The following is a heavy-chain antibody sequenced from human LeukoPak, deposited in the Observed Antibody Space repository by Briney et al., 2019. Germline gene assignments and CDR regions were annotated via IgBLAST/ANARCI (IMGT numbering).Heavy chain of an antibody. CDR1: GFTFSGSA. CDR2: IRSKANSYAT. J-gene: IGHJ4*02. Sequence: PGGSLKLSCAASGFTFSGSAMHWVRQASGKGLEWVGRIRSKANSYATAYAASVKGRFTISRDNSKNTLYLQMNSLRGEDTAVYYCAKGPGLTTVTVVDHWGQGTLVSVSS. D-gene: IGHD4-17*01. CDR3: AKGPGLTTVTVVDH. V-gene: IGHV3-73*01.